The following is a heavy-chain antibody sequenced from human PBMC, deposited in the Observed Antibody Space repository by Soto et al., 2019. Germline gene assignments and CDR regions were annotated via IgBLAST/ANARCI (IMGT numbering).Heavy chain of an antibody. CDR2: TYYRSKWYN. V-gene: IGHV6-1*01. CDR1: GDSVYSNSAA. J-gene: IGHJ6*02. D-gene: IGHD6-6*01. Sequence: SQTLSLTCAISGDSVYSNSAAWNWIRQSPSRGLEWLGRTYYRSKWYNDYAVSVKSRLTINPDTSKNQFSLQLNSVTPEDPAVYYCSRARAARPYYYYYYGIDVWGQGTTVTVSS. CDR3: SRARAARPYYYYYYGIDV.